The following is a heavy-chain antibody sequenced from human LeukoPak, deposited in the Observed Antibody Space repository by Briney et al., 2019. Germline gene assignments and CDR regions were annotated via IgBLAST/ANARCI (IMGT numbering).Heavy chain of an antibody. Sequence: GESLRLSCAASGLPFDRYTIHWLRQAPGKGLEWVSLIGRRDNNRYYADSVRGRFTISRDNSKNTLYLQMNSLRAEDTAVYYCARGAAYCAGDCYPTGYYMDVWGKGTTVTVSS. J-gene: IGHJ6*03. V-gene: IGHV3-23*03. D-gene: IGHD2-21*02. CDR3: ARGAAYCAGDCYPTGYYMDV. CDR1: GLPFDRYT. CDR2: IGRRDNNR.